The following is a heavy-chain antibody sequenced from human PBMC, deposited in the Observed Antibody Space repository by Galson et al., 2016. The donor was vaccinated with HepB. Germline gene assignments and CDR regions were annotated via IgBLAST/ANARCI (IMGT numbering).Heavy chain of an antibody. J-gene: IGHJ6*03. V-gene: IGHV3-9*01. CDR1: GFNFEEYA. Sequence: SLRLSCAASGFNFEEYAMHWVRQAPGKGLEWVSGISWDSGTIGYADSVRGRFTISRDNAKNSLYLQMNSLRAEDTALYYCAKDLSRERGATGRGVDYYYYYMDVWGKGTTVTVSS. CDR2: ISWDSGTI. CDR3: AKDLSRERGATGRGVDYYYYYMDV. D-gene: IGHD6-13*01.